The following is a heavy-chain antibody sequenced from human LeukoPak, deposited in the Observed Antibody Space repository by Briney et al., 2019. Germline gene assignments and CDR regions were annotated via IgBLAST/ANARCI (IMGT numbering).Heavy chain of an antibody. CDR1: GFTFSSHG. CDR3: ARDRGAMIVVVIRVFDY. V-gene: IGHV3-30*19. J-gene: IGHJ4*02. Sequence: GGSLRLSCAASGFTFSSHGMHWVRQAPGKGLEWVAVISYDGSNKYYADSVKGRFTISRDNSKNTLYLQMNSLRAEDTAVYYFARDRGAMIVVVIRVFDYWGQGTLVTVSS. CDR2: ISYDGSNK. D-gene: IGHD3-22*01.